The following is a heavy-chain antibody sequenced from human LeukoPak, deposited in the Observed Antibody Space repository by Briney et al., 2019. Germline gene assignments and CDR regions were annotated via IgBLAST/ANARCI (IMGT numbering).Heavy chain of an antibody. CDR2: IYYSGST. D-gene: IGHD3-10*01. CDR1: GGSISSGGYY. Sequence: PSETLSLTCTVSGGSISSGGYYWSWIRQHPGKGLEWIGYIYYSGSTYYNPSLKSRVTISVDTSKNQFSLKLSSVTAADTAVYYCARDTGGVRGAYYFDYWGQGTLVTVSS. V-gene: IGHV4-31*03. CDR3: ARDTGGVRGAYYFDY. J-gene: IGHJ4*02.